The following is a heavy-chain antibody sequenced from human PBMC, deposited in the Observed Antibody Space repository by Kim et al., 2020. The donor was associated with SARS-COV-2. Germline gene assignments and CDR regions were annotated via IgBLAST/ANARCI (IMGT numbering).Heavy chain of an antibody. CDR3: ARGEEDWFDP. J-gene: IGHJ5*02. Sequence: TYYNPSLKSRVTISVDTSKNQFSLKLSSVTAADTAVYYCARGEEDWFDPWGQGTLVTVSS. D-gene: IGHD1-26*01. V-gene: IGHV4-31*02. CDR2: T.